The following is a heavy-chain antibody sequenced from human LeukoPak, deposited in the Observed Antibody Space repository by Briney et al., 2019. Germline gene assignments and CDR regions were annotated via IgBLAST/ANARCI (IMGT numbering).Heavy chain of an antibody. V-gene: IGHV1-69*13. CDR2: IIPVFGTA. Sequence: SVKVSCKASGGTFSSYAISWVRQAPGQGLEWMGGIIPVFGTANYAQKFQGRVTITADESTSTAYMELSSLRSEDTAVYYCARSGYCTNSVCYKVRDAFDIWGQGTMVTVSS. J-gene: IGHJ3*02. CDR1: GGTFSSYA. CDR3: ARSGYCTNSVCYKVRDAFDI. D-gene: IGHD2-8*01.